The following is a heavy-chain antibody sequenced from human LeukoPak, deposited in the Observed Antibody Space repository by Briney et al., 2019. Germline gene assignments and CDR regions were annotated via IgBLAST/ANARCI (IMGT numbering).Heavy chain of an antibody. D-gene: IGHD3-10*02. CDR1: GFTFDDYA. V-gene: IGHV3-9*01. CDR3: AKVFSTLDAFDI. CDR2: ISWNSGSI. J-gene: IGHJ3*02. Sequence: GRSLRLSCAASGFTFDDYAMHWVRQAPGKGLEWVSGISWNSGSIGYADSVKGRFTISRDNAKNSLYLQMNSLRAEDTALYYCAKVFSTLDAFDIWGQGTMLTVSS.